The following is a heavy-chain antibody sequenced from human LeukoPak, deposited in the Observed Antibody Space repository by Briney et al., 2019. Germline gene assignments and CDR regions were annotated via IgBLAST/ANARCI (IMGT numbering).Heavy chain of an antibody. CDR3: ARDLIKYCSSTSCYTGNWFDP. J-gene: IGHJ5*02. D-gene: IGHD2-2*02. V-gene: IGHV1-2*02. Sequence: GASVKVSCKASGYTFTGYYMHWVRQAPGQGLEWMGWINPNSGGTNYAQKSQGRVTMTRDTSISTAYMELSRLRSDDTAVYYCARDLIKYCSSTSCYTGNWFDPWGQGTLVTVSS. CDR1: GYTFTGYY. CDR2: INPNSGGT.